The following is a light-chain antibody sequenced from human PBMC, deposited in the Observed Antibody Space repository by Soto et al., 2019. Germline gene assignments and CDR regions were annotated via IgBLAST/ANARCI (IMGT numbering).Light chain of an antibody. CDR2: AAS. CDR3: QQSYSTPRT. J-gene: IGKJ1*01. CDR1: QSISSY. V-gene: IGKV1-39*01. Sequence: DIPMTQSPSSLSASVGDRVTITCRASQSISSYLNWYQQKPGKAPKLLIYAASSLQRGVPSRFSGSGSATDFTLNISSLQPEDFATYYCQQSYSTPRTCGQGTKVEIK.